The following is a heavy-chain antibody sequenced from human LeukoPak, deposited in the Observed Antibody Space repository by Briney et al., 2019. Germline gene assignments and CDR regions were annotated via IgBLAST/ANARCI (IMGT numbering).Heavy chain of an antibody. J-gene: IGHJ3*02. CDR2: IYTSGGT. CDR3: ARVQLPATKGDFDI. Sequence: PSETLSLTCSVSDGSISTDYWSSLRQPAGRGLEWIGRIYTSGGTNYNPSLKSRVTMSVDTSKNQFSLRMTSVTAADTALYWCARVQLPATKGDFDIWGQGTMVTVPS. V-gene: IGHV4-4*07. CDR1: DGSISTDY. D-gene: IGHD2-2*01.